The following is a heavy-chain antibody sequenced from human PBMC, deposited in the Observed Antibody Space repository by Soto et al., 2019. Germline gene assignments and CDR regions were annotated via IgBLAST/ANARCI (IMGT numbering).Heavy chain of an antibody. CDR1: GFTFSSYA. V-gene: IGHV3-23*01. CDR2: ISGSGGST. D-gene: IGHD2-2*01. CDR3: AKLDKGYCSSTSCLLIDY. J-gene: IGHJ4*02. Sequence: SLRLSCAASGFTFSSYAMSWVRQSPGKGLEWVSAISGSGGSTYYADSVKGRFTISRDNSKNTLYLQMNSLRAEDTAVYYCAKLDKGYCSSTSCLLIDYWGQGTLVTVSS.